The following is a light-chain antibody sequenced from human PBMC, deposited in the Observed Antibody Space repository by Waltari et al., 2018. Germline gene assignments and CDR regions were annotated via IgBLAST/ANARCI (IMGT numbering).Light chain of an antibody. CDR2: DAS. CDR3: QQRTNWPPT. CDR1: QSVSSY. Sequence: EIVLTQSPATLSLSPGERATLSCRASQSVSSYLGWYQQKPGQDPRLLIYDASNRATGIPARFSGSGSGTDFTLTISSLEPEDFAVYYCQQRTNWPPTFGQGTKVEIK. J-gene: IGKJ1*01. V-gene: IGKV3-11*01.